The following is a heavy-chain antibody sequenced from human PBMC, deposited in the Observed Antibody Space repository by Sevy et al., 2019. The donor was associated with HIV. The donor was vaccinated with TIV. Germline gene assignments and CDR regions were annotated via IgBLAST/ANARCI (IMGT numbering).Heavy chain of an antibody. CDR2: IKQDGSEK. D-gene: IGHD3-9*01. J-gene: IGHJ4*02. Sequence: GGSLRLSCAASGFTFGRYWMSWVRQAPGKGLEWVASIKQDGSEKYYVDSVKGRFTISRDNAKNSLYLQMNSLRAEDTAVYYCAREYDILTGYFEGIAYFDYWGQGTLVTVSS. V-gene: IGHV3-7*03. CDR1: GFTFGRYW. CDR3: AREYDILTGYFEGIAYFDY.